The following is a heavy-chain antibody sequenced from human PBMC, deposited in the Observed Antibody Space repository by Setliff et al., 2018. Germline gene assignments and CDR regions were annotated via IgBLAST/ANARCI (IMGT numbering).Heavy chain of an antibody. CDR1: GYIFTSYG. Sequence: ASVKVSCKASGYIFTSYGFSWVRQAPGQGLEWMGWISTYNGKTNYAQKFQGRVTMTTDTSTSTAYMELRSLRSDDTAVYYCARDLDYQYYYDSSGRDAFDIRGQGTMVTVSS. J-gene: IGHJ3*02. CDR2: ISTYNGKT. V-gene: IGHV1-18*01. CDR3: ARDLDYQYYYDSSGRDAFDI. D-gene: IGHD3-22*01.